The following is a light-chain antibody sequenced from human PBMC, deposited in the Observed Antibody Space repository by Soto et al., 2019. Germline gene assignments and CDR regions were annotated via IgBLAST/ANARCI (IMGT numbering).Light chain of an antibody. CDR3: SSYSSSATHYV. Sequence: QSALAQPASVSGSPGQSITISCFGTSSDIGPYNYVSWYQQHPDKAHKLIFYVVTNRSSGASDRFFGSKSGKAVFLDIFGLEAEDEADYYCSSYSSSATHYVFGNGRKVT. V-gene: IGLV2-14*01. J-gene: IGLJ1*01. CDR2: VVT. CDR1: SSDIGPYNY.